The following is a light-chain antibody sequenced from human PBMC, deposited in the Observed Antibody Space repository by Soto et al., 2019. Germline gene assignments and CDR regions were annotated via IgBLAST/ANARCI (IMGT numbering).Light chain of an antibody. V-gene: IGKV1-5*03. J-gene: IGKJ4*01. Sequence: DIQMTQSPSTLSASVGDRVTITCRASQSISSWLAWYQQKPGKVPKLLIYKASSLESGGPSRFSGSGSGTEFTLGISSLQPDDIATYYCQQYDSYPLTFGGGTKVEIK. CDR1: QSISSW. CDR3: QQYDSYPLT. CDR2: KAS.